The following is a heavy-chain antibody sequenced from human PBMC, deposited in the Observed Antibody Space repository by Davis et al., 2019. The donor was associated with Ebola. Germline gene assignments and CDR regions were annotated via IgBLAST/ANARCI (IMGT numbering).Heavy chain of an antibody. Sequence: ASVKVSCKTSGYTFIDYFIHWVRQAPGQGLEWMGWNSPKSGGANYAQKFQGRVTMTSDTSISPAYMDLSGLRSDDTAVYYCARQNDDNWNSFDFWGQGTLVTVSS. CDR1: GYTFIDYF. CDR3: ARQNDDNWNSFDF. J-gene: IGHJ4*02. V-gene: IGHV1-2*02. D-gene: IGHD1-20*01. CDR2: NSPKSGGA.